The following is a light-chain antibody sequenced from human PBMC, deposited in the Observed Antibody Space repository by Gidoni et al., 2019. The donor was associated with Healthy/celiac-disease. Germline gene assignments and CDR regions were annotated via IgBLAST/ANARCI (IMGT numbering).Light chain of an antibody. CDR3: QAWDSSTVV. Sequence: SYELPQPPSVSVSPGQTASITCSGDKLGDKYACWYQQKPGQSPVLVIYQDSKRPSGIPERFSGSNSGNTATLTIRGTQAMDEADYDGQAWDSSTVVFGGGTKLTVL. V-gene: IGLV3-1*01. CDR2: QDS. CDR1: KLGDKY. J-gene: IGLJ2*01.